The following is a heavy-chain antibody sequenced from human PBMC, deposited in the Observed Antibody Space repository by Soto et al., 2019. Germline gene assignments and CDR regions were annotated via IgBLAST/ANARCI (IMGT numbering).Heavy chain of an antibody. CDR1: GYSISSGYQ. Sequence: SETLSLTCGASGYSISSGYQWGWIRRPPGKGPEWIGSVYHDGRTRYNPPLESRVTISVDTSKNQFSLNLNSVTVADTAMYYCARDFYGSRAAGWFDPWGQGTLVPVSS. J-gene: IGHJ5*02. CDR2: VYHDGRT. CDR3: ARDFYGSRAAGWFDP. V-gene: IGHV4-38-2*02. D-gene: IGHD3-10*01.